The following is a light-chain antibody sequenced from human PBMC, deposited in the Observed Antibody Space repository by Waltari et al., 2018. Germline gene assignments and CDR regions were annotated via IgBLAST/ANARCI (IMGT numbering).Light chain of an antibody. CDR2: GAS. Sequence: EIVLTQSPGTLSLSPGERTTLSCRASQSVSSRDLAWYQRKPGQTPRPLIYGASSRATGIPDRFSGSGSGTDFTLTISRLEPEDFAVYYCQQYGSSPLTFGGGTKVEIK. V-gene: IGKV3-20*01. CDR3: QQYGSSPLT. CDR1: QSVSSRD. J-gene: IGKJ4*01.